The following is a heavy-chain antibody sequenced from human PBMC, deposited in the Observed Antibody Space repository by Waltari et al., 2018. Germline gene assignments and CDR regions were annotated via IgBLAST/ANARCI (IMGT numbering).Heavy chain of an antibody. Sequence: EVQLVESGGGLVQPGGSLRLACSAGGFTFSGYTLNWVRQAPGKGPEWISYINSGSSNISYADSVRGRFTISRDNAKNFLYLDLFSLRAEDTAVYYCVRDPYHDPSGYPGYWGQGTLVIVSS. J-gene: IGHJ4*02. CDR2: INSGSSNI. CDR3: VRDPYHDPSGYPGY. V-gene: IGHV3-48*01. D-gene: IGHD3-22*01. CDR1: GFTFSGYT.